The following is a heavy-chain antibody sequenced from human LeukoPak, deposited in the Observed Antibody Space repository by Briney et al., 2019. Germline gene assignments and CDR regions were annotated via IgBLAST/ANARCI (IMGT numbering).Heavy chain of an antibody. CDR3: ARDYKYAFDN. D-gene: IGHD5-24*01. Sequence: GGSLRLSCAASGFTFSDYSMNWVRQAPGKGLEWISYIGIDSRNTNYADSVKGRFTISGDKAKNSLYPQMNRLRVEDTAVYYCARDYKYAFDNWGQGTLVPVSS. J-gene: IGHJ4*02. V-gene: IGHV3-48*01. CDR2: IGIDSRNT. CDR1: GFTFSDYS.